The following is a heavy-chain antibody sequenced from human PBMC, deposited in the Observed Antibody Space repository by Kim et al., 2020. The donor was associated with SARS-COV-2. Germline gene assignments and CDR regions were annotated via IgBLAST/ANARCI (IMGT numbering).Heavy chain of an antibody. CDR1: GFTFSSYS. CDR2: ISSSSSYI. Sequence: GGSLRLSCAASGFTFSSYSMNWVRQAPGKGLEWVSSISSSSSYIYYADSVKGRFTISRDNAKNSLYLQMNSLRAEDTAVYYCARETLLPPNSRGGSYLYDAFDIWGQGTMVTVSS. V-gene: IGHV3-21*01. J-gene: IGHJ3*02. CDR3: ARETLLPPNSRGGSYLYDAFDI. D-gene: IGHD1-26*01.